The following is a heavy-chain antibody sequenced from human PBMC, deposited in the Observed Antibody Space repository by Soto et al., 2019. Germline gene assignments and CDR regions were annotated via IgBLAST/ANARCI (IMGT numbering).Heavy chain of an antibody. J-gene: IGHJ4*02. CDR1: GYTFTGYY. D-gene: IGHD3-3*01. Sequence: ASVKVSCKASGYTFTGYYMHWVRQAPGQGLEWMGWVNPNSGGTNYAQKFQGWVTMTRDTSISTAYMELSRLRSDDTAMYYCARDSRRPDYDFWSGYPYYFDYWGQGTLVTVSS. V-gene: IGHV1-2*04. CDR3: ARDSRRPDYDFWSGYPYYFDY. CDR2: VNPNSGGT.